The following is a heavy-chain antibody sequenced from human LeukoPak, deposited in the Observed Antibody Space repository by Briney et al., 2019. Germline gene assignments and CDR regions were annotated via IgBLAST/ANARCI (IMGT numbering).Heavy chain of an antibody. D-gene: IGHD5-18*01. CDR2: IYHNGST. V-gene: IGHV4-4*02. CDR3: SSTGGYSYPSGMDV. CDR1: GGYKSSSNW. J-gene: IGHJ6*04. Sequence: SGPLSLICAVSGGYKSSSNWWRWVRQPPGKGLEGRGEIYHNGSTNSNPSLNSRLTISLDKSKNQLSLKLSSVTTADTAVYYWSSTGGYSYPSGMDVWGKGTTVTVSS.